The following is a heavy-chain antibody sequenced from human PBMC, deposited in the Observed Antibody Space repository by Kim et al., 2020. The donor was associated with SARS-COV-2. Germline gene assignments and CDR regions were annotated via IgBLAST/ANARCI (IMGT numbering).Heavy chain of an antibody. J-gene: IGHJ6*03. CDR1: GGSISSSSYY. D-gene: IGHD3-22*01. Sequence: SETLSLTCTVSGGSISSSSYYWGWIRQPPGKGLEWIGSIYYSGSTYYNPSLKSRVTISVDTSKNQFSLKLSSVTAADTAVYYCAKGVYDSSGYFSYYYYYYYMDVWGKGTTVTVSS. CDR3: AKGVYDSSGYFSYYYYYYYMDV. V-gene: IGHV4-39*01. CDR2: IYYSGST.